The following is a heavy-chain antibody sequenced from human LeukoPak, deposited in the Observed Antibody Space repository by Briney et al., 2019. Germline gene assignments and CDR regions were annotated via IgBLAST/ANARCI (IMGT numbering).Heavy chain of an antibody. V-gene: IGHV3-11*04. J-gene: IGHJ5*02. CDR2: ISSSGSTI. CDR3: ARVGYCSGGSCYHSWFDP. Sequence: GGSLRLSCAASGFTFSEYYMSWIRQAPGKGLEWVSYISSSGSTIYYADSVKGRFTISRDNAKNSLYLQMNSLRAEDTAVYYCARVGYCSGGSCYHSWFDPWGQGTLVTVSS. D-gene: IGHD2-15*01. CDR1: GFTFSEYY.